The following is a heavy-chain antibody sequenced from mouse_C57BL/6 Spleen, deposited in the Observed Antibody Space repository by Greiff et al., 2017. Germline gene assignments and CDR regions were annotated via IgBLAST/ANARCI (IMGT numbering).Heavy chain of an antibody. Sequence: VQLQQSGAELVRPGASVTLSCKASGYTFTDYEMHWVKQTPVPGLEWIGAIDPETGGTAYNQKFKGKAILTADKSSSTAYMELRSLASEDSAVYYCTREHGAYWGQGTLVTVSA. V-gene: IGHV1-15*01. CDR2: IDPETGGT. CDR3: TREHGAY. CDR1: GYTFTDYE. J-gene: IGHJ3*01.